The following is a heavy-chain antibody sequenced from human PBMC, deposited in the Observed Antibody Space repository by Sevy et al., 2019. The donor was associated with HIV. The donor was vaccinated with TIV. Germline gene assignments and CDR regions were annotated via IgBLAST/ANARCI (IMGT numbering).Heavy chain of an antibody. CDR2: ISSTGSHK. CDR3: AREAGYTTTWSPGNY. D-gene: IGHD5-12*01. Sequence: GGSLRLSCAASGFNFRTHAMRWVRQPPGEGLEWVAVISSTGSHKYYANSVRGRFTISRDNSENTLSLQMNGLRLDDTGLYYCAREAGYTTTWSPGNYWGLGTLVTVSS. V-gene: IGHV3-30-3*01. J-gene: IGHJ4*02. CDR1: GFNFRTHA.